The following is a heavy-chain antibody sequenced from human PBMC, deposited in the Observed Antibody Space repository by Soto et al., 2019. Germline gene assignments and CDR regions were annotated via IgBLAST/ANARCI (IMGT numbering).Heavy chain of an antibody. CDR1: GCTFSSYA. J-gene: IGHJ4*02. Sequence: SVKVSCKASGCTFSSYAISWVRQAPGQGLEWMGGIIPIFGTANYAQKFQGRVTITADESTSTAYMELSSLRSEDTAVYYCASPRYSSGWYYFDYWGQGTLVTVSS. D-gene: IGHD6-19*01. CDR3: ASPRYSSGWYYFDY. V-gene: IGHV1-69*13. CDR2: IIPIFGTA.